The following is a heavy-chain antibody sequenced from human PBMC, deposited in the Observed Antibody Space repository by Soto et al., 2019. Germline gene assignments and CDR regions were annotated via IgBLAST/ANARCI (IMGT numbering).Heavy chain of an antibody. CDR1: GYTFTSYD. D-gene: IGHD3-3*01. CDR3: ARGFWSGYYVGSYYYYGMDV. CDR2: MNPNSGNT. Sequence: ASVKVSCKASGYTFTSYDINCVRQSTVQWLEWMGWMNPNSGNTGYAQKFQGRVTMTRNTSISTAYMELSSLRSEDTAVYYCARGFWSGYYVGSYYYYGMDVWGQGTTVTVSS. V-gene: IGHV1-8*01. J-gene: IGHJ6*02.